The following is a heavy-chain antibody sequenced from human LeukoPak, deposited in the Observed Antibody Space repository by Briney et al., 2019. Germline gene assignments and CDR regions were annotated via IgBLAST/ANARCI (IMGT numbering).Heavy chain of an antibody. J-gene: IGHJ4*02. CDR3: ARSRETYYYGSESYEVDY. Sequence: PSETLSLTCTVSGGSISSYYWSWIRQPPGKGLEWIGYIYYSGSTNYNPSLKSRVTISVDTSKNQFSLKLSSVTAADTAVYYCARSRETYYYGSESYEVDYWGQGTLVTVSS. CDR2: IYYSGST. V-gene: IGHV4-59*08. CDR1: GGSISSYY. D-gene: IGHD3-10*01.